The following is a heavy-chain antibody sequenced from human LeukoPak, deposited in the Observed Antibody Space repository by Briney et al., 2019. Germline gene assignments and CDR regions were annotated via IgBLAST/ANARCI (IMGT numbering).Heavy chain of an antibody. Sequence: SVKVSCKASGGTFSSYAISWLRQAPEQGLEWMGGIIPIFGTANYAQKFQGRVTITTDESTSTAYMELSSLRSEDTAVYYCAREDSGYENWFDPWGQGTLVTVSS. D-gene: IGHD5-12*01. CDR2: IIPIFGTA. CDR1: GGTFSSYA. V-gene: IGHV1-69*05. J-gene: IGHJ5*02. CDR3: AREDSGYENWFDP.